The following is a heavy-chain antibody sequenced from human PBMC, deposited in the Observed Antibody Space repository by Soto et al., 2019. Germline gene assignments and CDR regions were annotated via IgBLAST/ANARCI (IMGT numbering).Heavy chain of an antibody. V-gene: IGHV4-39*07. CDR3: ASGYSYGYFSTRLDPSVFDY. J-gene: IGHJ4*02. Sequence: SETLSLTCSVSGGSISSHSHYWGWIRQPPGKGLEWTGSVYFSGSNYYNTSLESRVTISADTSKNQFSLKLTSVTAADTAVYYCASGYSYGYFSTRLDPSVFDYRGQGTLVTVSS. CDR2: VYFSGSN. CDR1: GGSISSHSHY. D-gene: IGHD5-18*01.